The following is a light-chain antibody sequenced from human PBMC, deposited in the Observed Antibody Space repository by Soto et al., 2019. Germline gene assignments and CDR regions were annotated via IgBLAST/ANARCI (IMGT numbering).Light chain of an antibody. CDR1: SSNIGNNY. V-gene: IGLV1-51*01. CDR2: DNT. CDR3: ETWDSSLSAGV. J-gene: IGLJ2*01. Sequence: QSVLTQPPSVSATPGQKVTISCSGSSSNIGNNYVFWYQQLPVTAPKLLIYDNTKRPSGIPDRFAGSKSGTSATLGITGLQTGDEADYYCETWDSSLSAGVFGGGTKLTVL.